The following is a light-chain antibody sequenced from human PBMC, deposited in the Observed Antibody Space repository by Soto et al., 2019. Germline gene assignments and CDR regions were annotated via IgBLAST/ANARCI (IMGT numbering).Light chain of an antibody. CDR1: QSVSSSY. J-gene: IGKJ1*01. Sequence: IVLPQSPATLSLSPGERPTLSCRASQSVSSSYLAWYQQKPGMAPRLLIYDASRRATGIPDRFSGSGSGTDFTLTISRLEPEDFAVYYCQQYGSSPATFGQGTKVEIK. CDR2: DAS. CDR3: QQYGSSPAT. V-gene: IGKV3D-20*01.